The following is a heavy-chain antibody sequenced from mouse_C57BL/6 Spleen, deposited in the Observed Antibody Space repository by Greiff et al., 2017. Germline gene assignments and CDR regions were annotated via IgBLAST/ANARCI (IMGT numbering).Heavy chain of an antibody. CDR2: ISSGSSTI. CDR1: GFTFSDYG. Sequence: EVQLVESGGGLVKPGGSLKLSCAASGFTFSDYGMHWVRQAPEKGLEWVAYISSGSSTIYYADTVKGRFTISRDNAKNTLCLQMTSLRSEDTAMYYCAIIYYDYAGVYWGQGTTLTVSS. CDR3: AIIYYDYAGVY. D-gene: IGHD2-4*01. V-gene: IGHV5-17*01. J-gene: IGHJ2*01.